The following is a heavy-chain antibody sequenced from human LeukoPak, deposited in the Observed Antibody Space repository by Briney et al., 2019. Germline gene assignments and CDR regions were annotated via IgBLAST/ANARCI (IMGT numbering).Heavy chain of an antibody. J-gene: IGHJ6*03. CDR1: GFTFSSYW. V-gene: IGHV3-74*01. CDR3: ARDGVYSSSWYADYYYYYYMDV. CDR2: INSDGSST. D-gene: IGHD6-13*01. Sequence: GGSLRLSCAASGFTFSSYWMHWVRQAPGKGLVWVSRINSDGSSTNYADSVKGRFTISRDNAKNTLYLQMNSLRAEDTAVYYCARDGVYSSSWYADYYYYYYMDVWGKGTTVTVSS.